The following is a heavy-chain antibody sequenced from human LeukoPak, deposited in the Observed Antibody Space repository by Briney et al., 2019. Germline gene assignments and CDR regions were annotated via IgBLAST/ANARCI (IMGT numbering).Heavy chain of an antibody. D-gene: IGHD1-7*01. CDR3: ARGATDTTRWFDP. V-gene: IGHV3-21*01. Sequence: GGSLRLSCAASGFTFSSYWMSWVRQAPGKGLEWVSIISRTSESIFYADSVKGRFTISRDNAKNSLYLQMNGLRAEDTAAYYCARGATDTTRWFDPWGQGTLVTVSS. CDR1: GFTFSSYW. J-gene: IGHJ5*02. CDR2: ISRTSESI.